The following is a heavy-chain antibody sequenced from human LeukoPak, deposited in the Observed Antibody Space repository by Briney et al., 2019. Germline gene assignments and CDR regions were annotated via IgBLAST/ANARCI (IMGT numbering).Heavy chain of an antibody. J-gene: IGHJ5*02. CDR3: ATAKPRSGSLLFDP. CDR2: FDSEDGET. CDR1: GYTLTELS. D-gene: IGHD3-10*01. Sequence: GSVKVSCKVSGYTLTELSMHWVRQAPGKGLEWVGVFDSEDGETNYAHKFQGRVTMTEDTSTDADYMELSSLRSEDTAVYYCATAKPRSGSLLFDPWGQGTLVTVSS. V-gene: IGHV1-24*01.